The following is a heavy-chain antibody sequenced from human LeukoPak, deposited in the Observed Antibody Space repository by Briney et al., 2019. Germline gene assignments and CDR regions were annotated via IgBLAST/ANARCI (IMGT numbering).Heavy chain of an antibody. D-gene: IGHD3-16*01. V-gene: IGHV3-7*01. CDR1: GFTFSGSW. Sequence: GGCLRLSCAASGFTFSGSWMSWVRQAPGKGLEWVASINQDGGEKYSLDSVKGRFTISRDNTKSSLYLQMNSLRAEDTAMYYCARYRHLYYWGQGTLVTVSS. J-gene: IGHJ4*02. CDR3: ARYRHLYY. CDR2: INQDGGEK.